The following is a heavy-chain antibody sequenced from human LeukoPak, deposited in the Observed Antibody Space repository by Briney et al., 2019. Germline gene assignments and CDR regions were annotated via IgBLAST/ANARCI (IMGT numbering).Heavy chain of an antibody. Sequence: GGSLRLSCAASGFTFSSYWMHWVRQAPGKGLVWVSRINSDGSSTSYADSVKGRFTISRDNAKNTLYLQMNSLRAEDTAVYYCARGLRFLEWFPYGMDVWGQGTAVTVSS. CDR2: INSDGSST. CDR1: GFTFSSYW. J-gene: IGHJ6*02. V-gene: IGHV3-74*01. D-gene: IGHD3-3*01. CDR3: ARGLRFLEWFPYGMDV.